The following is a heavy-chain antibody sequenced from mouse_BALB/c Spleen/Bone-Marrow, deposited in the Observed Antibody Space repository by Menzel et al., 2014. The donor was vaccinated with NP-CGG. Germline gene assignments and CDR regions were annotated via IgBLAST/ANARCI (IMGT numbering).Heavy chain of an antibody. CDR3: ARGFDY. J-gene: IGHJ2*01. V-gene: IGHV1S81*02. CDR2: INPSNGRT. CDR1: GYTFTNYW. Sequence: QVHLKQSGAELVKPGASVKLSCKASGYTFTNYWMHWVKQRPGQGLEWIGEINPSNGRTNYNEKFKSKATLTVDKSSSTAYMQLSSLTSEDSAVYYCARGFDYWGQGTTLTVSS.